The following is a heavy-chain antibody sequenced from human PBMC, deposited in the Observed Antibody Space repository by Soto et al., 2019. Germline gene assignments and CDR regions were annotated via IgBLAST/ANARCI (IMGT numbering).Heavy chain of an antibody. CDR2: IYYSGST. CDR3: ARGWDITIFGPGWFHP. J-gene: IGHJ5*02. Sequence: PSETLSLTCTVSGGSISSGGYYWSWIRQHPGKGLEWIGYIYYSGSTYYNPSLKSRVTISVDTSKNQFSLKLSSVTAADTAVYYCARGWDITIFGPGWFHPWCQGTLVTVSS. CDR1: GGSISSGGYY. D-gene: IGHD3-3*01. V-gene: IGHV4-31*03.